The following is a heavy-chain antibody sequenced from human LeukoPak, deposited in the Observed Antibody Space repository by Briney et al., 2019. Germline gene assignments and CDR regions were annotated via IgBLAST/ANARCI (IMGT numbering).Heavy chain of an antibody. CDR1: GGSFSGYY. Sequence: SETLSLTCAVYGGSFSGYYWSWIRQPPGKGLEWVGEINHSGSTNYNPSPKSRVTISVDTSKNQFSLKRSSVTAADTAVYCCARGMYSSSPPYYWGKGTLVTVSS. V-gene: IGHV4-34*01. D-gene: IGHD6-6*01. CDR3: ARGMYSSSPPYY. J-gene: IGHJ4*02. CDR2: INHSGST.